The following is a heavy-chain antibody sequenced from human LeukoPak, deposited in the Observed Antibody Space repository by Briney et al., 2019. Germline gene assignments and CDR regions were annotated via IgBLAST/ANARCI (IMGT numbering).Heavy chain of an antibody. CDR2: IYVTGN. D-gene: IGHD3-16*02. Sequence: SETLSLTCTVSGGSIGTYYWSWVRQSPGKELEWIGYIYVTGNRYNPYLQSRVTISVDTSRNQFFLKMSSVTAADTAVYYCARHIGGGIEDMDVWGKGTKVTVSS. CDR3: ARHIGGGIEDMDV. J-gene: IGHJ6*03. CDR1: GGSIGTYY. V-gene: IGHV4-59*08.